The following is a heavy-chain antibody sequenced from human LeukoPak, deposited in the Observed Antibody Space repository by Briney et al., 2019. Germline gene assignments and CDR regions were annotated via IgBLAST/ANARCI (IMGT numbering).Heavy chain of an antibody. Sequence: ASVRVSCKASGYTFTDFYLNWVRQAPGQGLEWMAWTNPFSGATSYAEKFQGRVTMTWDTSISTAYMELLGLRSDDTAVYYCATSTVTHTRDPWGQGTLVTVSS. CDR3: ATSTVTHTRDP. CDR1: GYTFTDFY. D-gene: IGHD1-1*01. V-gene: IGHV1-2*02. J-gene: IGHJ5*02. CDR2: TNPFSGAT.